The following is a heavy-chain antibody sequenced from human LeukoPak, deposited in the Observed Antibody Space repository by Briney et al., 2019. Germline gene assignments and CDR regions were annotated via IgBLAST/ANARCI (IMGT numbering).Heavy chain of an antibody. CDR1: GFTFRNYA. D-gene: IGHD3-10*01. V-gene: IGHV3-23*01. CDR2: ISGSGENI. Sequence: GGSLRLSCAASGFTFRNYAMSWFRQAPGKWLGWVATISGSGENIYYTDSVKGRFTISRDDSKSTVYLQMNSLRVEDTALYYCAIQGGGSYKGYFDPWGQGTLVTVSS. CDR3: AIQGGGSYKGYFDP. J-gene: IGHJ5*02.